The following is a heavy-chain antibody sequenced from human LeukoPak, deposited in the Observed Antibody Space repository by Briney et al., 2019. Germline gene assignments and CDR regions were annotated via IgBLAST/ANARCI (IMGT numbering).Heavy chain of an antibody. D-gene: IGHD1-1*01. J-gene: IGHJ4*02. Sequence: PSETLSLTCTVSGGSISSGSYYWSWIRQPAGKGLEWIGSIYCSGGTYYNPSLKSRVTISIDTSKNQFSLKLRSVTAADTAVYYCARDGNALWGQGTLVTVSS. CDR1: GGSISSGSYY. V-gene: IGHV4-39*07. CDR3: ARDGNAL. CDR2: IYCSGGT.